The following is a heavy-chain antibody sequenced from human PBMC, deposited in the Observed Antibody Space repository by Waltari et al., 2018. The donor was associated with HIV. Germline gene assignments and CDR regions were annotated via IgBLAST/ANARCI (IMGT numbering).Heavy chain of an antibody. J-gene: IGHJ4*02. V-gene: IGHV3-23*01. Sequence: EVQLLESGGGLVQSGGSLGVSCAASGFPFSSYPMIWVRQAPGKGLEWVSGISGGGESTYYADSVKGRFTISRDNSKNTLYLQMNSLRAEDTAVYYCANSLGRIVDYWGQGTLVTVSS. CDR3: ANSLGRIVDY. CDR1: GFPFSSYP. D-gene: IGHD2-15*01. CDR2: ISGGGEST.